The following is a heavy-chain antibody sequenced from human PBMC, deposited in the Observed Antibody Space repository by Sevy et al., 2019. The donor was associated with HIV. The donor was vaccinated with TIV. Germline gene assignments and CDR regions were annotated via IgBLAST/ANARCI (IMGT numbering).Heavy chain of an antibody. CDR1: GFTFRSDW. Sequence: GGSLRLSCAASGFTFRSDWMPWVRQAPGKGLVWVSRINRDGSSTAYADSVKGRFTISRDNAKNTLYLQMNSLRAEDTSVYYCLSEGGDWFDPWGQGTLVTVSS. CDR3: LSEGGDWFDP. V-gene: IGHV3-74*01. CDR2: INRDGSST. J-gene: IGHJ5*02. D-gene: IGHD3-16*01.